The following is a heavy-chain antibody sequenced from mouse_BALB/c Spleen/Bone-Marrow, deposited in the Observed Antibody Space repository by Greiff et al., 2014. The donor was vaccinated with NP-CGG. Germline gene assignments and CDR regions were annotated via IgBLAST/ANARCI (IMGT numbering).Heavy chain of an antibody. Sequence: EVKLMESGGGLVQPGGSLKLSCAASGFDFSRYWMSWVRQAPGKGLEWIGEINPESNTINYSPSLKDKFIISRDNAKNTLYLQMNKVRSEDTAPYYCARLGYYGGFAYWGQGTLVTVSA. D-gene: IGHD2-3*01. J-gene: IGHJ3*01. CDR1: GFDFSRYW. CDR3: ARLGYYGGFAY. V-gene: IGHV4-1*02. CDR2: INPESNTI.